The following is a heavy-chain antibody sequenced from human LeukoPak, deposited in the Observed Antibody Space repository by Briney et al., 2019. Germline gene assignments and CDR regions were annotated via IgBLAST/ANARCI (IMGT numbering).Heavy chain of an antibody. CDR3: ARGTLYYGSESYDY. Sequence: GGSLRLSCAASGFPFSAYEMNWVRQAPGKGLEWVSYISVSGGTIYYADSVKGRFTISRDNAKQSLYLQMNSLRAEDTAVYYCARGTLYYGSESYDYWGQGTLVIVSS. V-gene: IGHV3-48*03. CDR1: GFPFSAYE. CDR2: ISVSGGTI. J-gene: IGHJ4*02. D-gene: IGHD3-10*01.